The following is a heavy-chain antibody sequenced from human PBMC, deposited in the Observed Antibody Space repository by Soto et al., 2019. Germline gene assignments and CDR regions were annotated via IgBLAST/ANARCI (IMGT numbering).Heavy chain of an antibody. Sequence: EVQLVESGGGLVQPGGSLKLSCAASGFTFIGSAMHWVRQASGKGQEWVGRIRSKANSYATAYAASVKGRFTISRDDSKNTAYLQMNSLKTEDTAVYYCTRREIAAAGTGFDYWGQGTLVTVSS. CDR2: IRSKANSYAT. D-gene: IGHD6-13*01. CDR3: TRREIAAAGTGFDY. V-gene: IGHV3-73*01. CDR1: GFTFIGSA. J-gene: IGHJ4*02.